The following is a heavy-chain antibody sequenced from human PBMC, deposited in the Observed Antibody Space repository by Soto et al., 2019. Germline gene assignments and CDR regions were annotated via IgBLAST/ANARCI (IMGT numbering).Heavy chain of an antibody. V-gene: IGHV3-23*01. CDR2: ISGSGGST. Sequence: VQLLESGGGLVQPGGSLRLSCAASGFTFSSYAMSWVRQAPGKGLEWVSAISGSGGSTYYADSVKGRFTISRDNSKNTLYLQMNSLRAEDTAVYYCAGSPGVAIDAFDIWGQGTMVTVSS. J-gene: IGHJ3*02. CDR1: GFTFSSYA. D-gene: IGHD2-15*01. CDR3: AGSPGVAIDAFDI.